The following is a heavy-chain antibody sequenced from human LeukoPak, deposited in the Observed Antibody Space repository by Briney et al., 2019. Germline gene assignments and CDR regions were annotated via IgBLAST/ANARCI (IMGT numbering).Heavy chain of an antibody. CDR2: LSGSGSTT. Sequence: GGSLRLSCAASGFTFTSDGMSWVRQAPGKGLEWVSALSGSGSTTYYADSVKGRFTISRDNAKNSLYLQMNSLRAEDTAVYYCAKEGAASAFDIWGQGSMVTVSS. CDR3: AKEGAASAFDI. D-gene: IGHD1-26*01. CDR1: GFTFTSDG. J-gene: IGHJ3*02. V-gene: IGHV3-21*01.